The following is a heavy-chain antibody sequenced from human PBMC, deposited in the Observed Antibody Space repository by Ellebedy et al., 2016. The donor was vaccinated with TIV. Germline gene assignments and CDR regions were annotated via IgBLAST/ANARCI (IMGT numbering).Heavy chain of an antibody. Sequence: PGGSLRLSCAASGFTFDDYAMHWVRQAPGKGLECVANIKQDGSEKSYVDSVKGRFTISRDNAKNSLYLQMNSLRAEDTAVYYCSRHTDYALDYWGQGALVTVSS. CDR1: GFTFDDYA. CDR2: IKQDGSEK. J-gene: IGHJ4*02. V-gene: IGHV3-7*01. CDR3: SRHTDYALDY. D-gene: IGHD4-17*01.